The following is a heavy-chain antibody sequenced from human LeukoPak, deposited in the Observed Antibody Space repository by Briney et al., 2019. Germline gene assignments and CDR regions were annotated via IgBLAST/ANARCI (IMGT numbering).Heavy chain of an antibody. CDR2: IDVNSGDT. CDR1: GYTFTGSY. Sequence: ASVKVSCKTSGYTFTGSYVHWVRQAPGQGLEWMGRIDVNSGDTYLAQKFQGRVTLTRDTSISTDYLELSSLNSDDSAVCYCARYIGGSGWCWGQGALVTVSS. V-gene: IGHV1-2*06. J-gene: IGHJ4*02. CDR3: ARYIGGSGWC. D-gene: IGHD3-16*01.